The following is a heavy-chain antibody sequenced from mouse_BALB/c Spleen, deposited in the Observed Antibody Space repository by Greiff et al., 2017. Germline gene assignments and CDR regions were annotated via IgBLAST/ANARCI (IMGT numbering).Heavy chain of an antibody. CDR2: ISSGSSTI. D-gene: IGHD1-1*01. CDR1: GFTFSSFG. J-gene: IGHJ4*01. V-gene: IGHV5-17*02. Sequence: EVKLVESGGGLVQPGGSRKLSCAASGFTFSSFGMHWVRQAPEKGLEWVAYISSGSSTIYYADTVKGRFTISRDNPKNTLFLQMTSLRSEDTAMYYCAREYYGAMDYWGQGTSVTVSS. CDR3: AREYYGAMDY.